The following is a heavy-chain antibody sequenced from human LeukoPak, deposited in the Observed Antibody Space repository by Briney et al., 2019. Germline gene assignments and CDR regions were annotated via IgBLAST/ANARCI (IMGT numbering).Heavy chain of an antibody. CDR2: IYYSGST. D-gene: IGHD1-26*01. CDR1: GGSISSYY. Sequence: PSETLSLTCTVSGGSISSYYWSWIRQPPGKGLEWIGYIYYSGSTNYNPSLKSRVTISVDTSKNQFSLKLSSVTAADTAVYYCARDGASGSINYWGQGTLVTVSS. CDR3: ARDGASGSINY. V-gene: IGHV4-59*01. J-gene: IGHJ4*02.